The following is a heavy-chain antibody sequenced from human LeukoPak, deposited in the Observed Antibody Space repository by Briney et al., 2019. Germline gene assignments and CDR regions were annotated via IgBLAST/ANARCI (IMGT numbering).Heavy chain of an antibody. J-gene: IGHJ4*02. CDR2: ISGSGGST. CDR3: AKVRIFGVVIDGSDY. D-gene: IGHD3-3*01. CDR1: GFTFSNYA. V-gene: IGHV3-23*01. Sequence: PGGSLRLSCAASGFTFSNYAMSWVRQAPGKGLEWVSAISGSGGSTYYADSAKGRFTISRDNSKNTLYLQMNSLRAEDTAVYYCAKVRIFGVVIDGSDYWGQGTLVTVSS.